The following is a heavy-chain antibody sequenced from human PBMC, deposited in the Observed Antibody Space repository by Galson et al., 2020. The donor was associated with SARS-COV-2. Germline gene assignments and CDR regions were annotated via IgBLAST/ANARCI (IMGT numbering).Heavy chain of an antibody. D-gene: IGHD6-6*01. CDR3: AREGGSGIVAAPVDY. J-gene: IGHJ4*02. CDR2: IWYDGRNK. CDR1: GFTFSDCA. Sequence: PGASLRLSCAVSGFTFSDCAIHWVRQAPGKGLEWVAVIWYDGRNKYYADSVKGRFTISRDNSKNTLYLQMNSLRAEDTAVYYCAREGGSGIVAAPVDYWGQGTLVTVSS. V-gene: IGHV3-33*01.